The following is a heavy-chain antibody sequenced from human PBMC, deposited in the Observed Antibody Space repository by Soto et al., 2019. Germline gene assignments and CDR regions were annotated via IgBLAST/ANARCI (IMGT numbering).Heavy chain of an antibody. CDR3: ARAGGCNDEGDY. D-gene: IGHD1-1*01. Sequence: SETLSLTCTVPGGSISSYYWSWIRQPSGKGLEWIGRVYTSGSTNYNPSLKSRVTMSVDTSKNQFSLKLSSVTAADTAVYSCARAGGCNDEGDYSGQGTLVTVSS. CDR1: GGSISSYY. J-gene: IGHJ4*02. V-gene: IGHV4-4*07. CDR2: VYTSGST.